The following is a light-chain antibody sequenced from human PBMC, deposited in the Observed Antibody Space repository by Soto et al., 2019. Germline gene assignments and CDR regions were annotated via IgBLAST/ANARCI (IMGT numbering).Light chain of an antibody. J-gene: IGLJ1*01. CDR2: DVN. CDR1: SSDVANYNY. Sequence: QSALTQPRSVSGSPGQSVTISCTRTSSDVANYNYVSWYQQHPGKAPKLMIYDVNKRPSGVPYRSSGSKSGNTASLTISGLQAEDEADYYCCSYAGTYTRVFGTGTKVTVL. V-gene: IGLV2-11*01. CDR3: CSYAGTYTRV.